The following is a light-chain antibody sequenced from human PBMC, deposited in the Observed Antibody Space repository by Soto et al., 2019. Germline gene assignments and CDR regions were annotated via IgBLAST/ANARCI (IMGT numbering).Light chain of an antibody. CDR3: QQYGNSPMYT. CDR2: GAS. Sequence: EFVLTQSPGTLSLSPGESATLSCRASQLFSSSYLAWYQQKPGQAPRLLIYGASSRATGIPDRFSGSGSGTDFPLTINRREPEDFAVYYCQQYGNSPMYTFGQGTKLEI. V-gene: IGKV3-20*01. J-gene: IGKJ2*01. CDR1: QLFSSSY.